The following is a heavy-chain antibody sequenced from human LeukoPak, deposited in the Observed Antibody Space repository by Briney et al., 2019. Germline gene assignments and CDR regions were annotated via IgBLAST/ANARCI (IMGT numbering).Heavy chain of an antibody. Sequence: GGSLRLSCAASGFTLSTYTMGWVRQAPGKGLEWVSDISRGGGTTSYTESVMGRFTISRDDSKNTLYLQMNSLRAEDTATYYCARAGDASWYDYWGQGTLVTVSS. J-gene: IGHJ4*02. D-gene: IGHD6-13*01. CDR2: ISRGGGTT. CDR1: GFTLSTYT. CDR3: ARAGDASWYDY. V-gene: IGHV3-23*01.